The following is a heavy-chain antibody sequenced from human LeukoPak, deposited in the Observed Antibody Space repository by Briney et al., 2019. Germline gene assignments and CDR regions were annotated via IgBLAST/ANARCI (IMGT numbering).Heavy chain of an antibody. CDR2: IWHDGSNK. CDR1: GFTFSTYG. V-gene: IGHV3-33*01. D-gene: IGHD3-10*01. CDR3: ARDSNSYGSGATIDY. J-gene: IGHJ4*02. Sequence: PGGSLRLSCAASGFTFSTYGMHWVRQAPGKGLEWLTDIWHDGSNKYYTDSVKGRFTISRDNSKNTLYLQMSSLRAEDTAVYYCARDSNSYGSGATIDYWGQGTLVTVSS.